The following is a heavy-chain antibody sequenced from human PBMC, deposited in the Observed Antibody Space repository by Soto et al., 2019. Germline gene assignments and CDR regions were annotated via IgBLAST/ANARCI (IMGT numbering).Heavy chain of an antibody. Sequence: SETLSLTCTVSGGSISSSSYYWGWIRQPPGKGLEWIGSIYYSGSTYYNPSLKSRVTISVDTSKNQFSLKLSSVTAADTAVYYCVTGYSYYVDYWGQGTLVTVSS. V-gene: IGHV4-39*01. CDR1: GGSISSSSYY. D-gene: IGHD5-18*01. CDR2: IYYSGST. J-gene: IGHJ4*02. CDR3: VTGYSYYVDY.